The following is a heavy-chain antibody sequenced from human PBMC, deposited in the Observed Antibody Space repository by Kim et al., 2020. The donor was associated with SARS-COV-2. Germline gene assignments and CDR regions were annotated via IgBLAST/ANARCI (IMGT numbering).Heavy chain of an antibody. CDR2: IWYDGSNK. Sequence: GGSLRLSCAASGFTFSSYGMHWVRQAPGKGLEWVAVIWYDGSNKYYADSVKGRFTISRDNSKNTLYLQMNILRAEDTAVYYCAGGGYDSSGYYMFGRGYLQHWGQGTLVTVSS. CDR1: GFTFSSYG. J-gene: IGHJ1*01. V-gene: IGHV3-33*01. CDR3: AGGGYDSSGYYMFGRGYLQH. D-gene: IGHD3-22*01.